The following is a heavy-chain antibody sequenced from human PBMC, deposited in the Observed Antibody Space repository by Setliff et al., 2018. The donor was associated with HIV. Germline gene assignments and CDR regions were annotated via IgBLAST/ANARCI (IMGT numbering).Heavy chain of an antibody. CDR2: IKQDGSEI. D-gene: IGHD3-16*01. V-gene: IGHV3-7*03. CDR1: GFTFSNYW. J-gene: IGHJ5*02. Sequence: LRLSCAASGFTFSNYWMDWVRQAPGKGLEWVAAIKQDGSEIYYMDSVKGRFTISRDNARTSLFLEMRSLRDEDTAVYLCANLWELGAWGQGTLVTVSS. CDR3: ANLWELGA.